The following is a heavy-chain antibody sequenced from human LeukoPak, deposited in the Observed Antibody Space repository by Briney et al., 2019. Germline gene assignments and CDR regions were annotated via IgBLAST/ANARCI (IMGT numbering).Heavy chain of an antibody. CDR2: ISGSGGST. Sequence: PGGSLSLSCAASGFTFSSYAMSWVRQAPGKGLEWVSAISGSGGSTYYADSVKGRFTISRDNSKNTLYLQMNSLRAEDTAVYYCAKDRGGIAVADPAFDYWGQGTLVTVSS. V-gene: IGHV3-23*01. D-gene: IGHD6-19*01. CDR3: AKDRGGIAVADPAFDY. CDR1: GFTFSSYA. J-gene: IGHJ4*02.